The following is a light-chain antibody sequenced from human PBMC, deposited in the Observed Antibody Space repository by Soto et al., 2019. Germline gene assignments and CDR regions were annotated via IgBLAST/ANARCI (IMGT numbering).Light chain of an antibody. CDR1: SSDVGGYNY. Sequence: QSALTQPASVSGSPGQSIPISCTGTSSDVGGYNYVSWYQQHPGKAPKLMIYEVSNRPSGVSNRFSGSKSGNTASLTISGLQAEDEADYYGSSYTSSSTRVFGGGTKVTVL. CDR2: EVS. J-gene: IGLJ3*02. V-gene: IGLV2-14*01. CDR3: SSYTSSSTRV.